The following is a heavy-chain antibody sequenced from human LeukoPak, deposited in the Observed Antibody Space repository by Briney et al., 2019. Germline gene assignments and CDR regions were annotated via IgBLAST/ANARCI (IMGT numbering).Heavy chain of an antibody. CDR1: GFTFSSYW. J-gene: IGHJ5*02. CDR2: IKQDGSEK. Sequence: GGSLRLSCAASGFTFSSYWMSWVRQAPGKGLEWVANIKQDGSEKYYVDSVKGRFIISRDNAKNSLYLQMNSLRAEDTAVYYCARVTIMVRGVIITSWFDPWGQGTLVTVSS. V-gene: IGHV3-7*03. CDR3: ARVTIMVRGVIITSWFDP. D-gene: IGHD3-10*01.